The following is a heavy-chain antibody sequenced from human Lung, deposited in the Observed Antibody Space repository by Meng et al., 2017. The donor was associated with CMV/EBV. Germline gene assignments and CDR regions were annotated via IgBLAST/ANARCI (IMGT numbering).Heavy chain of an antibody. CDR1: GYTFTRYD. CDR2: MNPNSGNT. Sequence: SVKVSCKASGYTFTRYDINWVRQATGQGLEWMGWMNPNSGNTGYAQKFQGRVTITRNTSISTAYMELSSLRSEDTAVYCCARGQAGYYYYVMDVWRQGPTVTVSS. CDR3: ARGQAGYYYYVMDV. V-gene: IGHV1-8*03. J-gene: IGHJ6*02. D-gene: IGHD6-19*01.